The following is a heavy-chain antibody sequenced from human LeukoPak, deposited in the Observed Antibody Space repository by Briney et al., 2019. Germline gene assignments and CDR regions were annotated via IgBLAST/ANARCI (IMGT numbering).Heavy chain of an antibody. Sequence: KPSETLSPTCTVSGDSMTSSNHYWVWIRQPPGKGLEWIGSIYYGGSTYYNPSLKSRVTISQDTSKNQFSLKVNTVTAADTAVYHCARRSHCTGDSCYPVWGQGTTVTVSS. J-gene: IGHJ6*02. CDR1: GDSMTSSNHY. D-gene: IGHD2-15*01. V-gene: IGHV4-39*01. CDR3: ARRSHCTGDSCYPV. CDR2: IYYGGST.